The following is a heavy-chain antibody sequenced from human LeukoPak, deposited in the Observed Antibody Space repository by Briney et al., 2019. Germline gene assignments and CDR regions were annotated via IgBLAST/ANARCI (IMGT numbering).Heavy chain of an antibody. CDR1: GFTFSSSG. V-gene: IGHV3-30*19. Sequence: GGSLRLSCAASGFTFSSSGMHWVRQAPGKGLEWVAFIKYDGGDEYNADSVKGRFIVSRDNSKNTVRLEMNSLRPEDTAMYYCVRDGAHWDLDYWGQGTLVTVSS. CDR3: VRDGAHWDLDY. D-gene: IGHD7-27*01. CDR2: IKYDGGDE. J-gene: IGHJ4*02.